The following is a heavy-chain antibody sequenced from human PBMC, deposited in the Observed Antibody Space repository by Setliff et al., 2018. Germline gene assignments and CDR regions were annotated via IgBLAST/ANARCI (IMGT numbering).Heavy chain of an antibody. D-gene: IGHD6-13*01. CDR2: INYSGST. J-gene: IGHJ6*02. V-gene: IGHV4-34*01. Sequence: SETLSLTCAVYGGSFSGYYWSWIRQPPGKGLEWIGEINYSGSTYYNPSLKSRVTISVETSKNQFSLKLSSVTAADTAVYYCARAAGYSSSWYHYYYGMDVWGQGTTVTVSS. CDR1: GGSFSGYY. CDR3: ARAAGYSSSWYHYYYGMDV.